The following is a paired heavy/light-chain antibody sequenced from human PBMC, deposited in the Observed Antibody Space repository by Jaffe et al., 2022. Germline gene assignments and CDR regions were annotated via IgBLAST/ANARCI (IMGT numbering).Light chain of an antibody. CDR3: AAWDDSLSGYV. Sequence: QSVLTQPPSASGTPGQRVTISCSGSSSNIGSNYVYWYQHLPGTAPTLLIYRNNQRPSGVPDRFSGSKSGTSASLAISGLRSEDEADYYCAAWDDSLSGYVFGTGTKVTVL. V-gene: IGLV1-47*01. J-gene: IGLJ1*01. CDR2: RNN. CDR1: SSNIGSNY.
Heavy chain of an antibody. D-gene: IGHD3-10*01. CDR3: AKDGWMVQGNQLFPPPDY. CDR2: ISGSGSST. J-gene: IGHJ4*02. V-gene: IGHV3-23*01. CDR1: GFTFSSYA. Sequence: EVQLLESGGGLVQPGGSLRLSCAASGFTFSSYAMTWVRQAPGKGLEWVSTISGSGSSTYYADSVKGRFTISRDNSKNTVYLQMNSLRAEDTAVYYCAKDGWMVQGNQLFPPPDYWGQGTLVTVSS.